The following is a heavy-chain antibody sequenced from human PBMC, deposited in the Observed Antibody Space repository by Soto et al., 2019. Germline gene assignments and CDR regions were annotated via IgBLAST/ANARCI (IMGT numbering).Heavy chain of an antibody. CDR3: ARSPGRNSGLMIERSNWFAP. CDR1: GDTFTSYY. Sequence: QVQLVQAGAAVKQPGASAKVSCKAPGDTFTSYYFHWVRQAPGQGLEWMGVINAHGGSTAYAQRDTGRVTTTRETTTSTVYMQRSRLRSEDTAVYYCARSPGRNSGLMIERSNWFAPWRQGTLVTVYS. V-gene: IGHV1-46*01. CDR2: INAHGGST. D-gene: IGHD2-8*01. J-gene: IGHJ5*02.